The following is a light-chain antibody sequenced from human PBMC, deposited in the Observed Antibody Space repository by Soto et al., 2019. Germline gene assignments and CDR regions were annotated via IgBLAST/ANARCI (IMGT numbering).Light chain of an antibody. Sequence: EIVLTPSPATLSLSPGERATLSCRASQSVSSYLAWYQQKPGQGPRLLIYDASNRATGIPARFSGRVSGTDSTLTISSLEPEDFAVYYCQQRSNWPRTFGQGTRL. CDR3: QQRSNWPRT. CDR2: DAS. J-gene: IGKJ5*01. V-gene: IGKV3-11*01. CDR1: QSVSSY.